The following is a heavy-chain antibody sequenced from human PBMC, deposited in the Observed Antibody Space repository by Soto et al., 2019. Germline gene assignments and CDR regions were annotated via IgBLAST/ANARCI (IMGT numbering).Heavy chain of an antibody. J-gene: IGHJ3*02. V-gene: IGHV4-30-4*01. D-gene: IGHD2-15*01. CDR2: IYYSGST. Sequence: PSETLSLTCTVSGGSISSGDYCWSWIRQPPGKGLEWIGYIYYSGSTYYNPSLKSRVTISVDTSKNQFSLKLSSVTAADTAMYYCARGLGSGPFDIWGQGTMVTVSS. CDR1: GGSISSGDYC. CDR3: ARGLGSGPFDI.